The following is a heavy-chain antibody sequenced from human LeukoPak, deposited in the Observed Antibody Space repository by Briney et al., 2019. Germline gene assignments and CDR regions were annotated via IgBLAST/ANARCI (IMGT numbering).Heavy chain of an antibody. Sequence: PGGSLRLSCAASGFTFSSYAMSWVRQAPGKGLEWVSAISGSGGSTYYADSVKGRFTISRGNSKNTLYLQMNSLRAEDTAVYYCAKDGAYYDILTGYLEPHPYYFDYWGQGTLVTVSS. CDR2: ISGSGGST. CDR1: GFTFSSYA. J-gene: IGHJ4*02. V-gene: IGHV3-23*01. D-gene: IGHD3-9*01. CDR3: AKDGAYYDILTGYLEPHPYYFDY.